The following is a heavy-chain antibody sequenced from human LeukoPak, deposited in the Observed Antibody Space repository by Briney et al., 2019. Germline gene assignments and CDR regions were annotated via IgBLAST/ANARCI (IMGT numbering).Heavy chain of an antibody. D-gene: IGHD3-10*01. Sequence: SETLSLTCTVSGGSISSYYWSWIRQPPGKGLEWIGFIYDSGSTNYKPSLKSRVTISVDTSKNQFSLKLSSVTAADTAVYYCARGGYYGSGNDFRFDPWGQGTLVTVSS. J-gene: IGHJ5*02. CDR1: GGSISSYY. CDR2: IYDSGST. V-gene: IGHV4-59*01. CDR3: ARGGYYGSGNDFRFDP.